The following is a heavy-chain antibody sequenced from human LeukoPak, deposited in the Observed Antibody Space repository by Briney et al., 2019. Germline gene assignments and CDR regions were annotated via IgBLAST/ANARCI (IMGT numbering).Heavy chain of an antibody. J-gene: IGHJ4*02. D-gene: IGHD6-19*01. V-gene: IGHV3-20*04. CDR3: ARDRASGWYRGDYDY. CDR1: GFTLDDYG. Sequence: GGSLRLSCPPSGFTLDDYGMSWVRQAPGKGLQWVSGIGWSGSSTGYADSVKGRFTISIDTAKNSLYLQLNILRAEDTAFYYCARDRASGWYRGDYDYWGQGTLVTVSS. CDR2: IGWSGSST.